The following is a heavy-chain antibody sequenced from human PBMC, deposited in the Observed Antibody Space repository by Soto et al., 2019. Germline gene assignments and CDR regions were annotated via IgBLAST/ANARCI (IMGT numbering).Heavy chain of an antibody. V-gene: IGHV4-34*01. CDR3: ARVAAAQRTAGYYYYGMDV. CDR1: GGSFSGYY. D-gene: IGHD6-13*01. J-gene: IGHJ6*02. Sequence: QVQLQQWGAGLLKPSETLSLTCAVYGGSFSGYYWSWIRQPPGKGLEWIGEINHSGSTNYNPSLKSRVTISVDTFKNQFSLKLSSVTAADTAVYYCARVAAAQRTAGYYYYGMDVWGQGTTVTVSS. CDR2: INHSGST.